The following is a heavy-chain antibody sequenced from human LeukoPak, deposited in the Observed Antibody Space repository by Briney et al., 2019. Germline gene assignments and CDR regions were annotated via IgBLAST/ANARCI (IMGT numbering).Heavy chain of an antibody. CDR2: MSVNGVNK. D-gene: IGHD2-15*01. CDR1: GFSFSSYS. Sequence: PGTSLRLSCVASGFSFSSYSIHWVRRVPGKGLEWVAVMSVNGVNKYYADSVRGRFTVSRDISKNTQFLQMNSLRFEDTAVYFCVRESCSGGSCTYDPFDTWGHGTMVTVST. CDR3: VRESCSGGSCTYDPFDT. J-gene: IGHJ3*02. V-gene: IGHV3-30-3*01.